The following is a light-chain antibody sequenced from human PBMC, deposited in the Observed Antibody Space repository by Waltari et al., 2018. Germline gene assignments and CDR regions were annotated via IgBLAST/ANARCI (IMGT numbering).Light chain of an antibody. J-gene: IGLJ2*01. V-gene: IGLV3-9*01. CDR3: QVWDSSTHVV. CDR1: NLGSTN. Sequence: SSELTQPLSVSVALGQTARLTRGGNNLGSTNVPWYQQKPGQAPVLVIYRDSNRPSGIPERFSGSNSGNTATLTISRAQAGDEADYYCQVWDSSTHVVFGGGTKLTVL. CDR2: RDS.